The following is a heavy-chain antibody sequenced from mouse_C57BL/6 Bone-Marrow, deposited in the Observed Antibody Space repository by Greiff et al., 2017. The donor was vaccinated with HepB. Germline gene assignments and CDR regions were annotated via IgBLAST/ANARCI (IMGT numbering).Heavy chain of an antibody. D-gene: IGHD1-1*01. V-gene: IGHV1-81*01. CDR1: GYTFTSYG. Sequence: VQLQQSGAELARPGASVKLSCKASGYTFTSYGISWVKQRTGQGLEWIGEIYPRSGNTYYNEKFKGKATLTANKSSSTAYMELRSLTSEDSAVYFCARSYYGSSLDYWGQGTTLTVSS. J-gene: IGHJ2*01. CDR3: ARSYYGSSLDY. CDR2: IYPRSGNT.